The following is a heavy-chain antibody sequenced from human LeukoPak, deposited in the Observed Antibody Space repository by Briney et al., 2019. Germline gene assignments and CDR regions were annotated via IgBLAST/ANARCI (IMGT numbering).Heavy chain of an antibody. D-gene: IGHD1-26*01. J-gene: IGHJ4*02. CDR2: IKLDGSEK. CDR1: GFTFSNYL. V-gene: IGHV3-7*01. CDR3: ARGRATWDY. Sequence: GGSLRLSCGVSGFTFSNYLMSWVRQAPGKGLEWVASIKLDGSEKTYVDSAKGRFTISRDNAKSSLYLQMSSLRAEDTAVYFCARGRATWDYWGQGSLVTVSS.